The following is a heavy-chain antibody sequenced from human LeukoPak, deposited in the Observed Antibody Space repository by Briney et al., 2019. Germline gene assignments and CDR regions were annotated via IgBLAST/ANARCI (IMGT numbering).Heavy chain of an antibody. J-gene: IGHJ4*02. CDR1: GFTFSSYA. CDR3: ARARISWYDVGY. CDR2: ISYDGSNK. V-gene: IGHV3-30-3*01. Sequence: GRSLRLSCAASGFTFSSYAMHWVRQAPGKGLEWVAVISYDGSNKYYADSVKGRFTISRDNSKNTLYLQMNSLRAEDTAVYYCARARISWYDVGYWGQGTLVIVSS. D-gene: IGHD1-1*01.